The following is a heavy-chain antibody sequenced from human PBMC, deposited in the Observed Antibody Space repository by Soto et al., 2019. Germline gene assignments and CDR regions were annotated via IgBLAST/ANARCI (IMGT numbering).Heavy chain of an antibody. D-gene: IGHD4-17*01. CDR2: IYTSGST. J-gene: IGHJ4*02. CDR1: GGSISSYC. V-gene: IGHV4-4*07. Sequence: SETLSLTCTVSGGSISSYCWSWIRQPAGKGLEWIGRIYTSGSTNYNPSLKSRVTMSVDTSKNQFSLKLSSVTAADTAVYYCARDLTAWGDYDYFDYWGQGTLVTVS. CDR3: ARDLTAWGDYDYFDY.